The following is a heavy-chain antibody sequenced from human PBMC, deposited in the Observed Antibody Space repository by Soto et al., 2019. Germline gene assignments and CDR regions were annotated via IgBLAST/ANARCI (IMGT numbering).Heavy chain of an antibody. CDR1: GFTFSSYW. J-gene: IGHJ6*02. CDR3: ARDAGNSGSYYYYYYGMDV. D-gene: IGHD1-26*01. Sequence: EVQLVESGGGLVQPGGSLRLSCAAPGFTFSSYWMHWVRQAPGKGLVWVSRINSDGSSTSYADSVKGRFTISRDNAKNTLYLQMNSLRAEDTAVYYCARDAGNSGSYYYYYYGMDVWGQGTTVTVSS. V-gene: IGHV3-74*01. CDR2: INSDGSST.